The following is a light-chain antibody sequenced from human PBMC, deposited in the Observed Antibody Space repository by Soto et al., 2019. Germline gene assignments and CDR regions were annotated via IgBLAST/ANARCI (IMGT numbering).Light chain of an antibody. CDR3: CSYAGSSSSPYV. J-gene: IGLJ1*01. Sequence: QSALTQPASVSGSPGQSITISCSETSSDVGSYNLVSWYQQHPGKAPKLIIYEGTKRPSGVSNRFSGSKSGNTASLTISGLQAEDEGDYYCCSYAGSSSSPYVFGTGTKVIVL. CDR1: SSDVGSYNL. CDR2: EGT. V-gene: IGLV2-23*01.